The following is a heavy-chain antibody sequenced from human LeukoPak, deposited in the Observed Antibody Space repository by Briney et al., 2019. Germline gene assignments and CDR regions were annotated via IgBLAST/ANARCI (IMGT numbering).Heavy chain of an antibody. CDR2: ISGSGALT. J-gene: IGHJ3*02. Sequence: PGGSLRLSCAASGFTFTTYAMSWVRQAPGKGLEWVSGISGSGALTYYADSVKGRFTMSRDNSRDTLYLQMNSLRAEDMAVYYCAKDQVYGGNTLGVFDIWGQGTTVTVSS. V-gene: IGHV3-23*01. CDR3: AKDQVYGGNTLGVFDI. D-gene: IGHD4-23*01. CDR1: GFTFTTYA.